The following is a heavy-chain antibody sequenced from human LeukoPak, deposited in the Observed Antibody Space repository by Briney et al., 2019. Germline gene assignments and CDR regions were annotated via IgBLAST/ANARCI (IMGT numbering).Heavy chain of an antibody. D-gene: IGHD3-3*01. Sequence: GRSLRLSCAASGVTLSNNYMIGVRHAPGKGLEWVSVIYAGDSSYYADSVKGRFTVSRDNSKNTLYLQMNSLRDQDTAIDYCAKVGFTEMEWLLYSDHWGQASLVTVSS. CDR2: IYAGDSS. V-gene: IGHV3-53*01. CDR3: AKVGFTEMEWLLYSDH. CDR1: GVTLSNNY. J-gene: IGHJ4*02.